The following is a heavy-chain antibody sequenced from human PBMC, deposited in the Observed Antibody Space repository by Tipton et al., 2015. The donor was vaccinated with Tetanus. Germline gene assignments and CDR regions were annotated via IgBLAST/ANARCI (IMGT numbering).Heavy chain of an antibody. Sequence: SLRLSCAASGFTFSSYDMNWVRQAPGKGLEWVSSVSSSSSYIYYADSVKGRFTISRDNAKNSLYLQMNSLRAEDTAVYYCARGARQQLPPMIWYFDLWGRGTLVTVSS. CDR3: ARGARQQLPPMIWYFDL. CDR2: VSSSSSYI. V-gene: IGHV3-21*01. CDR1: GFTFSSYD. D-gene: IGHD6-13*01. J-gene: IGHJ2*01.